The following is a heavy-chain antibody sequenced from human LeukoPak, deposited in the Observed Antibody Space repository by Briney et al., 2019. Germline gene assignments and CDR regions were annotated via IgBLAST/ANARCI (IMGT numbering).Heavy chain of an antibody. CDR1: GGSISSYY. CDR2: IYYSGST. J-gene: IGHJ4*02. CDR3: ARWGLGDFANFDY. Sequence: SETLSLTCTVSGGSISSYYCSWIRQPPGKGLEWIGYIYYSGSTNYNPSLKSRVTISVDTSKNQFSLKLSSVTAADTAVYYCARWGLGDFANFDYWGQGTLVTVSS. D-gene: IGHD3-16*01. V-gene: IGHV4-59*01.